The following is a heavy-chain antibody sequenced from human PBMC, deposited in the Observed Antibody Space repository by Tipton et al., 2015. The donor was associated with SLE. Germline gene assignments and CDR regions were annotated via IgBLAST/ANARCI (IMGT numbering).Heavy chain of an antibody. V-gene: IGHV4-59*01. D-gene: IGHD3/OR15-3a*01. J-gene: IGHJ6*03. CDR3: ARDSYGFWSGSHYYFYYMDV. CDR1: GGSISSDS. CDR2: VNYRGST. Sequence: LSLTCTIPGGSISSDSWSWIRQTPGKGLEWIGYVNYRGSTTYNPSLRSRVTISVDTSKNQFSLKLSSVTSADTAVYYCARDSYGFWSGSHYYFYYMDVWGKGTTVTVSS.